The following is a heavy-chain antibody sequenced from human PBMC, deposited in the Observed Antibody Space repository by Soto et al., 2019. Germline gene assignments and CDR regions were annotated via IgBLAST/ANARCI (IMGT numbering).Heavy chain of an antibody. V-gene: IGHV3-48*03. CDR1: GFTFSTYE. Sequence: PRGPLRLYCATSGFTFSTYEFNWARQATGRGLELISYISVSGKIIKYAESVKGRFTISRDNAKNSLHVHMSILRVDDTALYFCVRDTVGASAAASLDYWGQGTQVTVSS. D-gene: IGHD1-26*01. J-gene: IGHJ4*02. CDR2: ISVSGKII. CDR3: VRDTVGASAAASLDY.